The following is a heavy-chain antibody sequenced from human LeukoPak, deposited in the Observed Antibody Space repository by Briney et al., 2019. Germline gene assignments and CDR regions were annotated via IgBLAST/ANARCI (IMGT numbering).Heavy chain of an antibody. D-gene: IGHD5-18*01. CDR2: INPNSGGT. J-gene: IGHJ4*02. Sequence: ASVKVSCKASGYTFTGYYMHWVRQAPGQGLECMGWINPNSGGTNYAQKFQGRVTMTTDTSTTTAYMELRSLRSDDSAVYYCARGSSYGFSMGYWGQGTLVTVSS. V-gene: IGHV1-2*02. CDR3: ARGSSYGFSMGY. CDR1: GYTFTGYY.